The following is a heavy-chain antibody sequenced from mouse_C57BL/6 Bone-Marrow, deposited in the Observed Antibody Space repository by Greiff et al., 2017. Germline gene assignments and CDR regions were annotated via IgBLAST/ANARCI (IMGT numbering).Heavy chain of an antibody. Sequence: QVQLQQPGTGLVKPGASVKLSCQASGYTFTSYWMLWVKQRPGQGLEWLGNITPSHGGTNYNEKFKSKATLTVDKSSSTAYMQLGSLTSEDSAVYDCARWFFDDWGKGTTLTVSS. V-gene: IGHV1-53*01. J-gene: IGHJ2*01. CDR2: ITPSHGGT. D-gene: IGHD2-2*01. CDR3: ARWFFDD. CDR1: GYTFTSYW.